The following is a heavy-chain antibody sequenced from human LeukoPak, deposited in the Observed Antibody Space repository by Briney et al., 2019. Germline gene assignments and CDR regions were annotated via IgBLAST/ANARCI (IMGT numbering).Heavy chain of an antibody. CDR1: GFTFSDYG. Sequence: GGSLRLSCTASGFTFSDYGMHWVRQPPGKGLEWVAIIWYDDTNKNYADSVKGRFTISRDNSKNTLSPQMNSLRAEDTAVYYCARGVDYYENSGTIDYWGQGTLVTVSS. D-gene: IGHD3-22*01. V-gene: IGHV3-33*01. J-gene: IGHJ4*02. CDR2: IWYDDTNK. CDR3: ARGVDYYENSGTIDY.